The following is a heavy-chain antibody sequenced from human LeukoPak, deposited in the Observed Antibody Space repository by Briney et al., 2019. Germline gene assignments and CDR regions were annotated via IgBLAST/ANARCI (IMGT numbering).Heavy chain of an antibody. V-gene: IGHV4-61*02. Sequence: SETLSLTCTLSGGSISSGLYYYNWIRQPAGKRLEWIGRVYTTGAIKYSPSLENRVTISVDTSKNQFSLKLSSVTAADTAVYYCARLEFERRSYDSSGYYPAFDYWGQGTLVTVSS. CDR3: ARLEFERRSYDSSGYYPAFDY. D-gene: IGHD3-22*01. J-gene: IGHJ4*02. CDR2: VYTTGAI. CDR1: GGSISSGLYY.